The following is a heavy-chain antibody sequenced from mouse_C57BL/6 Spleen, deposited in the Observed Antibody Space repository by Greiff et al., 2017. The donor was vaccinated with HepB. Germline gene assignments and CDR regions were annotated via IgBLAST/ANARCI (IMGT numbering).Heavy chain of an antibody. CDR2: IHPNSGST. CDR3: AREGGSGRYFDY. J-gene: IGHJ2*01. CDR1: GYTFTSYW. Sequence: QVQLQQPGAELVKPGASVKLSCKASGYTFTSYWMHWVKQRPGQGLEWIGMIHPNSGSTNYNEKFKSKATLTVDKSSSTAYMQLSSLTSEDSAVYYCAREGGSGRYFDYWGQGTTLTVSS. D-gene: IGHD3-2*02. V-gene: IGHV1-64*01.